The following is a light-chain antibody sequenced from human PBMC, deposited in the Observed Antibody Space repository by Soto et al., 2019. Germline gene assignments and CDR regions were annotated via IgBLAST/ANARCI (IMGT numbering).Light chain of an antibody. Sequence: DILMTQSPSTLSASVGDTVTITCRASQSLGNWLAWYQQSPGKAPKLLIYKASSLESGVPSRFSGSGSGTDFTLTISSLQPEDFATYYCLLDFSYFWAFGQGTKVDIK. CDR2: KAS. CDR1: QSLGNW. CDR3: LLDFSYFWA. V-gene: IGKV1-5*03. J-gene: IGKJ1*01.